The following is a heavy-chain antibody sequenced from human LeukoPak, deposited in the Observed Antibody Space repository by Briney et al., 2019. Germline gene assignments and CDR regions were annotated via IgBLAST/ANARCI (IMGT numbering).Heavy chain of an antibody. D-gene: IGHD1-1*01. CDR2: ISGSARST. Sequence: PGGSLRLSCAASGFTFSSYAMTWVRQAPGRGLECVSAISGSARSTYYIDSVKGRFTISRDNSNNTLYLQLNTLRADDTAVYYCAKHFPGTTVVRRPGIDYWGQGTPVTVSS. CDR1: GFTFSSYA. J-gene: IGHJ4*02. V-gene: IGHV3-23*01. CDR3: AKHFPGTTVVRRPGIDY.